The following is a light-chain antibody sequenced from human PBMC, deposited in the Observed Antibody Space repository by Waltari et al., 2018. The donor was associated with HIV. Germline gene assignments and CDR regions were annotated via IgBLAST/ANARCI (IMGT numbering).Light chain of an antibody. CDR3: QQYSDWPLT. J-gene: IGKJ4*01. CDR1: QSLGSN. CDR2: EAS. Sequence: ELLMMQSPATLSVSLGIRVTLSCRANQSLGSNVAWYHQRPGQTPRLLVYEASTRAPDTPTRCTGSGSGTKFTLTIISLQSEDFGVYFCQQYSDWPLTFGGGTKVDIK. V-gene: IGKV3D-15*01.